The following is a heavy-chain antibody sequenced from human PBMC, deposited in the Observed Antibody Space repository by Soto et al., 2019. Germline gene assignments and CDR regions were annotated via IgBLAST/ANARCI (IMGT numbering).Heavy chain of an antibody. Sequence: ASVKVSCKASGYTFTGYYMHWVRQAPGQGLEWMGWINPNSGGTNYAQKFQGWVTMTRDTSISTAYMELSRLRSDDTAVYYCARVPADPTSDYYGMDVWGQGTTVTVSS. D-gene: IGHD2-2*01. CDR3: ARVPADPTSDYYGMDV. V-gene: IGHV1-2*04. CDR2: INPNSGGT. J-gene: IGHJ6*02. CDR1: GYTFTGYY.